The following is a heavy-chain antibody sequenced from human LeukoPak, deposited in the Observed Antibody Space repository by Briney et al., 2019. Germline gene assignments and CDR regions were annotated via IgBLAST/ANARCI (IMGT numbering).Heavy chain of an antibody. CDR2: IYHSGST. V-gene: IGHV4-38-2*02. CDR3: ARWVAVRFDP. CDR1: GYSISSGYY. Sequence: SETLSLTCTLSGYSISSGYYWGWIRQPPGKGLEWIGSIYHSGSTYYNPSLKSRVTISVDTSKNQFSLKLSSVTAADTAVYYCARWVAVRFDPWGQGTLVTVSS. D-gene: IGHD2-15*01. J-gene: IGHJ5*02.